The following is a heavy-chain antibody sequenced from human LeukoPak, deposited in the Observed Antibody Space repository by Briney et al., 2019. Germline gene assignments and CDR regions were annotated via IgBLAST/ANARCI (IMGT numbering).Heavy chain of an antibody. Sequence: GRSLRLSCAASGFTFDDYAMHWVRQAPGKGLEWVSGISWNSGSIGYADSVKGRFTISRDNAKNSLYLQMNSLRAEDTAVYYCAKVIGGLWFGDGIDYWGQGTLVTVSS. D-gene: IGHD3-10*01. J-gene: IGHJ4*02. V-gene: IGHV3-9*01. CDR3: AKVIGGLWFGDGIDY. CDR2: ISWNSGSI. CDR1: GFTFDDYA.